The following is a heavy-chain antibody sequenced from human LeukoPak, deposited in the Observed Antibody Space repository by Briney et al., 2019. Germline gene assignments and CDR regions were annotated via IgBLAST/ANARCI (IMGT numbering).Heavy chain of an antibody. Sequence: PGGSLRLSCATSGFTFSSYDMAWVRQAPGKGLEWVSAMSRSGLGDTTYYADSVKGRFTISRENSKNTLYLQMNSLRAEDTAVYYCARDGSWRVVVPAAIGRHFDYWGQGTLVTVSS. D-gene: IGHD2-2*01. J-gene: IGHJ4*02. CDR1: GFTFSSYD. CDR2: MSRSGLGDTT. V-gene: IGHV3-23*01. CDR3: ARDGSWRVVVPAAIGRHFDY.